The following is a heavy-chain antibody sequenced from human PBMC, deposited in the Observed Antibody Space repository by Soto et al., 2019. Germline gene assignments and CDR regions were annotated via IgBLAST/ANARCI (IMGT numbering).Heavy chain of an antibody. Sequence: GESLKISCTGSGYSFTSYWTGWVRQMPGKGLEWMGIIYPGDSDTRYSPSFQGQVTISADKSISTAYLQWSSLKASDTAMYYCARLAGYSYGPNWFDPWGQGTLVTVSS. CDR3: ARLAGYSYGPNWFDP. CDR2: IYPGDSDT. J-gene: IGHJ5*02. D-gene: IGHD5-18*01. V-gene: IGHV5-51*01. CDR1: GYSFTSYW.